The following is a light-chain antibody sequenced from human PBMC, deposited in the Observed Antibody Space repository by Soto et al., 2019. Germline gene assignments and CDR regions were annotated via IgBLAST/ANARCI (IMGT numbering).Light chain of an antibody. J-gene: IGLJ2*01. Sequence: QSALTQPRSVSGSPGQSVTISCTGTSSDVGGYNYVSWYQQHPGKAPTLMIYDVSKRPSGVPDRFSGSKSGNTASLTISGLQAEDEDDYYCCSYAGSYTVVFGGGTKLTVL. CDR1: SSDVGGYNY. CDR3: CSYAGSYTVV. CDR2: DVS. V-gene: IGLV2-11*01.